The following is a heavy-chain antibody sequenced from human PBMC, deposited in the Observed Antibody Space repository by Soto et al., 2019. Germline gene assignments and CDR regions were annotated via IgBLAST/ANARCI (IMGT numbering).Heavy chain of an antibody. V-gene: IGHV3-33*01. CDR2: IWYDGSNK. Sequence: GGSLRLSCAASGFTFSSYGMHWVRQAPGKGLEWVAVIWYDGSNKYYADSVKGRFTISRDNSKNTLYLQMNSLRAEDTAVYYCARGARNYYGSGSVYFDYWGQGTLVTVSS. J-gene: IGHJ4*02. D-gene: IGHD3-10*01. CDR3: ARGARNYYGSGSVYFDY. CDR1: GFTFSSYG.